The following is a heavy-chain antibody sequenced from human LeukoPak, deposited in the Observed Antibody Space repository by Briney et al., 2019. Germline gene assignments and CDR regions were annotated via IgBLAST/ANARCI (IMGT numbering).Heavy chain of an antibody. D-gene: IGHD4-23*01. CDR2: INTNTGNP. J-gene: IGHJ4*02. Sequence: ASVKVSCKASGYTFSSYAMNWVRQAPGQGLEWMGWINTNTGNPTYAQGFTGRFVFSLDTSVSTAYLQISSLKAEDTAVYYCARGVAPGGFDYWAREPWSPSPQ. V-gene: IGHV7-4-1*02. CDR1: GYTFSSYA. CDR3: ARGVAPGGFDY.